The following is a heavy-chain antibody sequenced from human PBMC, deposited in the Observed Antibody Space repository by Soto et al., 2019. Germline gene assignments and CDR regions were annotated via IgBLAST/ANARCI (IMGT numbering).Heavy chain of an antibody. Sequence: EVQLVESGGGLIQPGGSLRLSCAASGFTVSSNYMSWVRQAPGKGLEWVSVIYSGGSTYYADSVKGRFTISRDNSMNTLYLPMNSLRAEDTAVYYCARVSGSYSGPLDYWGQGTLVTVSS. CDR3: ARVSGSYSGPLDY. CDR1: GFTVSSNY. V-gene: IGHV3-53*01. CDR2: IYSGGST. D-gene: IGHD1-26*01. J-gene: IGHJ4*02.